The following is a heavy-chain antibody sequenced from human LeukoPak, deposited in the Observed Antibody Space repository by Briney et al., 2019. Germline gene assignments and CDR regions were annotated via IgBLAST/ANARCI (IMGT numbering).Heavy chain of an antibody. V-gene: IGHV1-69*13. CDR3: AMRGYSYGYDY. CDR2: IIPIFGTA. D-gene: IGHD5-18*01. J-gene: IGHJ4*02. Sequence: ASVKVSCKASGGTFSSYAISWVRQAPGQGLEWMGVIIPIFGTANYAQKFQGRVTITADESTSTAYMELSSLRSEDTAVYYCAMRGYSYGYDYWGQGTLVTVSS. CDR1: GGTFSSYA.